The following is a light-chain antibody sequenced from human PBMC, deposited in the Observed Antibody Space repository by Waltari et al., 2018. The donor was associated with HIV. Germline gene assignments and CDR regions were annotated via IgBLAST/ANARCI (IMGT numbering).Light chain of an antibody. Sequence: AIQLTQSPSPLSASVGDRITTTRRASQYTYNDVGCYQQKPGKAPKLLIYSASRLQSGVASIFGGGGSGTDFTLTISILQPEVFATYCCLQDFNYPRTFGQGTLVEIK. V-gene: IGKV1-6*01. CDR1: QYTYND. J-gene: IGKJ1*01. CDR3: LQDFNYPRT. CDR2: SAS.